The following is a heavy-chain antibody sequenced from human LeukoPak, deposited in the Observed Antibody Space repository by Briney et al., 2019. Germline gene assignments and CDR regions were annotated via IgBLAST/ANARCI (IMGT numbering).Heavy chain of an antibody. CDR2: INAGNGNT. CDR3: ARGTSTYDSSLGY. D-gene: IGHD3-22*01. Sequence: ASVKVSCKASGYTFTGYYMHWVRQAPGQRLEWMGWINAGNGNTKYSQEFQGRVTITRDTSASTAYMELSSLRSEDMAVYYCARGTSTYDSSLGYWGQGTLVTVSS. CDR1: GYTFTGYY. J-gene: IGHJ4*02. V-gene: IGHV1-3*03.